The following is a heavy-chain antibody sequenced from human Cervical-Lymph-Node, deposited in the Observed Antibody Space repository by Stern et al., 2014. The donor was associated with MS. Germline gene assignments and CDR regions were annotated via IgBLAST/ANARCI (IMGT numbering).Heavy chain of an antibody. J-gene: IGHJ6*02. D-gene: IGHD2-8*02. Sequence: EVQLVQSGGGLVQRGGSLTLSCAASGFPFDTYAMNWVRQAPGKGLEWISYINTSTSTIQYADSVKGRFTISRDNVKNLLFLQMNGLRDEDTAVYYCARDLSSFRSRYWFGLDVWGQGTTVIVSS. CDR2: INTSTSTI. CDR1: GFPFDTYA. V-gene: IGHV3-48*02. CDR3: ARDLSSFRSRYWFGLDV.